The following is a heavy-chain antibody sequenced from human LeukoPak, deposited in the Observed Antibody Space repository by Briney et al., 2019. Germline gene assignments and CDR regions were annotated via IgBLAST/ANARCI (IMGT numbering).Heavy chain of an antibody. J-gene: IGHJ4*02. CDR3: AKDYYDSSGTDY. Sequence: GGSLRLSCAAPGFTFSSYGMHWVRQAPGKGLEWVAVIWYDGSNKYYADSVKGRFTISRDNSKNTLYLQMNSLRAEDTAVYYCAKDYYDSSGTDYWGQGTLVTVSS. CDR2: IWYDGSNK. CDR1: GFTFSSYG. V-gene: IGHV3-33*06. D-gene: IGHD3-22*01.